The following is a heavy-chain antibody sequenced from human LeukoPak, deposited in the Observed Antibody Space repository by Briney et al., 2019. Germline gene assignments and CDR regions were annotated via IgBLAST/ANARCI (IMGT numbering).Heavy chain of an antibody. Sequence: GGSLRLSCAASGFTFDDYAMHWVRHAPGKGLEWVSGISWNSGSIGYADSVKGRFTISRDNAKNSLYLQMNSLRAEDTALYYCAKAYGGGNYYYYGMDVWGQGTTVTVSS. CDR2: ISWNSGSI. J-gene: IGHJ6*02. CDR1: GFTFDDYA. D-gene: IGHD4-23*01. CDR3: AKAYGGGNYYYYGMDV. V-gene: IGHV3-9*01.